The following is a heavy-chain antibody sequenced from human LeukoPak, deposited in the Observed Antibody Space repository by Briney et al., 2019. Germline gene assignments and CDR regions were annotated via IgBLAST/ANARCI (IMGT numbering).Heavy chain of an antibody. CDR1: GGSISSGSYY. CDR2: IYTSGST. D-gene: IGHD2-15*01. CDR3: ARERVVATNGFDY. V-gene: IGHV4-61*02. Sequence: PSETLSLTCTVSGGSISSGSYYWSWIRQPAGKGLEWIGRIYTSGSTNYNPSLKSRVTISVDTSKNQFSLKLSSVTAADTAVYYCARERVVATNGFDYWGQGTLVTVSS. J-gene: IGHJ4*02.